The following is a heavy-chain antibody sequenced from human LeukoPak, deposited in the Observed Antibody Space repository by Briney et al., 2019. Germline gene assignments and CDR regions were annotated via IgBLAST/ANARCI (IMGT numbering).Heavy chain of an antibody. V-gene: IGHV4-39*01. D-gene: IGHD6-19*01. CDR3: ARPRTRLAWFDP. Sequence: SETLCLTCGVSGGSISSSNYYWGWIRQPPGKGLEWIGSIYYSGSTYYNPSLKSRVTISVDTSKNQFSLKLRSVTAADTAVYYCARPRTRLAWFDPWGQGTLVTVSS. CDR2: IYYSGST. J-gene: IGHJ5*02. CDR1: GGSISSSNYY.